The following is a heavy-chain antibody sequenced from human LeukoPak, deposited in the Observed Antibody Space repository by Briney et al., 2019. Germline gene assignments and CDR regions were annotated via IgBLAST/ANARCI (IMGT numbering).Heavy chain of an antibody. Sequence: GGSLRLSCAASGFTFSNAWMSWVRQAPGKGLEWVGRIKSKTDGGTTDYAAPVKGRFTISRDDSKNTLYLQMNSLKTEDTAVYYCTSNYYDSSGYFSDGYWGQGTLVTVSS. V-gene: IGHV3-15*01. CDR3: TSNYYDSSGYFSDGY. CDR1: GFTFSNAW. CDR2: IKSKTDGGTT. J-gene: IGHJ4*02. D-gene: IGHD3-22*01.